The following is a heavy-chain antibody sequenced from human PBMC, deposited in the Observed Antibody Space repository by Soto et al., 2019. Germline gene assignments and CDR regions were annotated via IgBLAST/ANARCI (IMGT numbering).Heavy chain of an antibody. CDR2: IYYSGST. CDR1: GGSISSSSYY. CDR3: ARHVGPQLVFPFDY. V-gene: IGHV4-39*01. J-gene: IGHJ4*02. D-gene: IGHD6-6*01. Sequence: QLQLQESGPGLVKPSETLSLTCTVSGGSISSSSYYWGWIRQPPGKGLEWIGSIYYSGSTYYNPSLKSRVTISVDTSKNQFSLKLSSVTAADTAVYYCARHVGPQLVFPFDYWGQGTLVTVSS.